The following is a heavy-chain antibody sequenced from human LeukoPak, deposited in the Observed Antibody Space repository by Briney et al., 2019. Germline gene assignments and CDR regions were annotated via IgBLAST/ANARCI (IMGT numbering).Heavy chain of an antibody. V-gene: IGHV4-34*01. CDR2: INHSGST. CDR3: ASSWFAVAGTETNWFDP. J-gene: IGHJ5*02. Sequence: SETLSLTCAVYGGSFSGYYWSWIRQPPGKGLEWIGEINHSGSTNYNPSLKSRVTISVDTSKNQFSLKLSSVTAADTAVYYCASSWFAVAGTETNWFDPWGQGTLVTVSS. CDR1: GGSFSGYY. D-gene: IGHD6-19*01.